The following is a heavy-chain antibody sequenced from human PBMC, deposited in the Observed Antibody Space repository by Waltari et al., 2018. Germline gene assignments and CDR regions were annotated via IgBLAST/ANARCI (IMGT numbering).Heavy chain of an antibody. V-gene: IGHV4-59*01. J-gene: IGHJ6*03. CDR1: GGSISSYY. D-gene: IGHD6-19*01. CDR3: ARGSTDSSGWYGDIYYYYDMDV. CDR2: IYYRGST. Sequence: QVQLQESGPGLVKPSETLSLTCTVAGGSISSYYWSWIRQPPGKGLEWIGYIYYRGSTNYNPALKSRATISVDTVKNQFALKLSSVTAAYTAVDYCARGSTDSSGWYGDIYYYYDMDVWGKGTTVTVSS.